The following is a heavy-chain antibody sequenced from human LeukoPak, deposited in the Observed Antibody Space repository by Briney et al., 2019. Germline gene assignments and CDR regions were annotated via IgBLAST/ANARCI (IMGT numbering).Heavy chain of an antibody. J-gene: IGHJ3*02. CDR2: IVVGSGNT. CDR1: GFTFTSSA. CDR3: AALPAPLDAFDI. V-gene: IGHV1-58*01. Sequence: ASVKVSCKASGFTFTSSAVQWVRQARGQRLEWIGWIVVGSGNTNYAQKFQERVTITRDMSTSTAYMELSSLRSEDTAVYYCAALPAPLDAFDIWGQGTMVTVSS. D-gene: IGHD2-2*01.